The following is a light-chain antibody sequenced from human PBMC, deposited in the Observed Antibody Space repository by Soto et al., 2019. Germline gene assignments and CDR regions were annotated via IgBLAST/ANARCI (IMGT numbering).Light chain of an antibody. V-gene: IGKV3-11*01. CDR3: QQRRTT. CDR1: QNVNYY. CDR2: EAS. Sequence: IVLTQSPGTLSLSPGERATLSCRASQNVNYYLTWYQQKPGQVPRLLIYEASNRATGIPARFSGSGSGTDFTLPISTLEPEDFAVYYWQQRRTTFGQGTRLEIK. J-gene: IGKJ5*01.